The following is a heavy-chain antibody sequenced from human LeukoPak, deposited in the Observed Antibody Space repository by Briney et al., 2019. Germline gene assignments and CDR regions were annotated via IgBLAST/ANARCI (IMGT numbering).Heavy chain of an antibody. D-gene: IGHD5-18*01. CDR3: GKDLRGYIYGTFDY. CDR2: ITGSGDNT. Sequence: GGSLRLSCAASGFTFSNTWMNWVRQAPGKGLEWVSSITGSGDNTYYADSVRGRFTTSRDNTKSTLYLQMNSLGAEDTAVYYCGKDLRGYIYGTFDYWGQGTLVTVSS. V-gene: IGHV3-23*01. J-gene: IGHJ4*02. CDR1: GFTFSNTW.